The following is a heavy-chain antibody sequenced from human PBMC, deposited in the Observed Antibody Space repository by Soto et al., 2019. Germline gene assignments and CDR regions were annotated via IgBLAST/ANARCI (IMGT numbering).Heavy chain of an antibody. J-gene: IGHJ4*02. Sequence: GRALRLCYTSSEITFSNYSMGWLRHPAGKGLHWVSTIRGDGGQTHYTASVKGRFYISRDKSKNTVYLQMDSLRGEVKAMYFCARDVGLDYDDFLAYWGQGTPVTVSS. CDR1: EITFSNYS. D-gene: IGHD4-17*01. CDR3: ARDVGLDYDDFLAY. V-gene: IGHV3-23*01. CDR2: IRGDGGQT.